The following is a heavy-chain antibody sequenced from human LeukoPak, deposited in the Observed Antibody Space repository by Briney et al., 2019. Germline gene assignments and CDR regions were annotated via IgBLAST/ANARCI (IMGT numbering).Heavy chain of an antibody. CDR2: IYSSGNT. Sequence: SSETLSLTCSFSGDSISTYYWSWVRQSPGKGLEWIGHIYSSGNTDYNSSPKSRVTISVDTSKSQFSLRLSSVTATDTAVYYCARLRWQLVGPYFDYWGQGILVTVSS. V-gene: IGHV4-59*01. D-gene: IGHD1-26*01. J-gene: IGHJ4*02. CDR1: GDSISTYY. CDR3: ARLRWQLVGPYFDY.